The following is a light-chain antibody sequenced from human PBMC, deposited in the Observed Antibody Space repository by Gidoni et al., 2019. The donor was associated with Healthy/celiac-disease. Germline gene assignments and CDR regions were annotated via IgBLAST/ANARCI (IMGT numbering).Light chain of an antibody. Sequence: QSVLTQPPSASGTPGQRVPIPCSGSSSNSGSNYVYWYQQLPGTPPKPLIYRNNQRPSGVPDRFSGSKSGTSASLAISGLRSEDEADYYCAAWDDSLSGPHVVFGGGTKLTVL. CDR2: RNN. CDR1: SSNSGSNY. CDR3: AAWDDSLSGPHVV. V-gene: IGLV1-47*01. J-gene: IGLJ2*01.